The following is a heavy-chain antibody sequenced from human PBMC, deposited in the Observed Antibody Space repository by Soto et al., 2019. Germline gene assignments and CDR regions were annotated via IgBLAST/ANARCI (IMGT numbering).Heavy chain of an antibody. CDR1: GDSINSGAYY. D-gene: IGHD3-3*01. V-gene: IGHV4-31*11. Sequence: SETLSLTCAVSGDSINSGAYYWTWVRQHPGKGLEWIGTIYNDGGTDYSPSPKSRVSMSMDTSKNQFSLRLPSVTAADTAVYFCARGLVEWSIDLWGQGTLVTVSS. CDR2: IYNDGGT. J-gene: IGHJ5*02. CDR3: ARGLVEWSIDL.